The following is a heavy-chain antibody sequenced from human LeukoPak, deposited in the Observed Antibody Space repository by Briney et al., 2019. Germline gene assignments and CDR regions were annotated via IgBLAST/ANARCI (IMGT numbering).Heavy chain of an antibody. D-gene: IGHD6-13*01. CDR3: ARDQGSLTRSWYTGY. J-gene: IGHJ4*02. Sequence: RPSVKLSCNASGYTFTGYHIHWVRHAPGQGLEWMGRINPYSGDTNFAEKLQGRVTMTRDTSITTAYMDLSSLTPGDTAVYFCARDQGSLTRSWYTGYWGQGTQVTVSS. CDR2: INPYSGDT. CDR1: GYTFTGYH. V-gene: IGHV1-2*06.